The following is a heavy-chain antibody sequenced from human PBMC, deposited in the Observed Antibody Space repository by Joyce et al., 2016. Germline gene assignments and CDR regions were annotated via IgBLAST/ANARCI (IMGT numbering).Heavy chain of an antibody. V-gene: IGHV3-30*04. CDR1: GFSFNAYS. CDR3: VGVWDTPLES. Sequence: QAQLVESGGGLVQPGTSLRLSCAASGFSFNAYSMHWVRQAPGKGLEWVAFISYEGTTRHYADSVEGRFTISRDNFNKMLYLEMTSLRPDDTAFYYCVGVWDTPLESWGQGTLVTVSS. CDR2: ISYEGTTR. D-gene: IGHD3-16*01. J-gene: IGHJ4*02.